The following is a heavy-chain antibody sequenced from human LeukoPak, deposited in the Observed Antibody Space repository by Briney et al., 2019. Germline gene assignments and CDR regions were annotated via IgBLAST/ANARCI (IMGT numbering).Heavy chain of an antibody. Sequence: SETLSLTCGVSGGSITSTNWWSWVRQPPGQGLEWIGEVSLSGLTNYNPSLSSRVIMALDTSKNHLSLHLTSVTAADTAVYYCSREDGAFSPFGYWGQGYLVTVLS. CDR3: SREDGAFSPFGY. D-gene: IGHD5-24*01. CDR1: GGSITSTNW. CDR2: VSLSGLT. J-gene: IGHJ4*02. V-gene: IGHV4-4*02.